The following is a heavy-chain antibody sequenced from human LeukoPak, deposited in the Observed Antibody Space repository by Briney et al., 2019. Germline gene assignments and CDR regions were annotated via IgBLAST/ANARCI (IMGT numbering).Heavy chain of an antibody. D-gene: IGHD6-13*01. V-gene: IGHV3-13*01. CDR2: NGAAGDA. CDR3: VREGGIAATAPPGDWYFDL. J-gene: IGHJ2*01. Sequence: GVSLRLSCVASGFTLSRHDMHWVRQRTGKGMEWVSINGAAGDAFYPGSVKGRFTNSRENAKNSLYFHMNSVIAEDTGVYYCVREGGIAATAPPGDWYFDLWGRGTLVTVSS. CDR1: GFTLSRHD.